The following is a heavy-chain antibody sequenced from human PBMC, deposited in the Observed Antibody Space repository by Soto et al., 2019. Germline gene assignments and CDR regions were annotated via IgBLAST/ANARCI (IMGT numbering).Heavy chain of an antibody. CDR2: IWYDGSNK. CDR3: ARDVVSSSWYSNYYYYGMDV. D-gene: IGHD6-13*01. V-gene: IGHV3-33*01. CDR1: GFTGSSYG. Sequence: SRRLSCAASGFTGSSYGMHWVRQAPGKWLGWVAVIWYDGSNKYYADSVKGRFTISRDNSKNTLYLQMNSLRAEDTAVYYCARDVVSSSWYSNYYYYGMDVWGQGTTVTVSS. J-gene: IGHJ6*02.